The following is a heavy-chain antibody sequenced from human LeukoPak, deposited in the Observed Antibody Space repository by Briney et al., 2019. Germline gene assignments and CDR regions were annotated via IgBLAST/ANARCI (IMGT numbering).Heavy chain of an antibody. Sequence: GGSLRLSCAASGFTFSSYWMSWVRQAPGKGLEWVANIKQDGSGKFYVDSVKGRFTISRDNAKNSLYLQMNSLRAEDTAVYYCAREGSYVRWFDPWGQGTLVTVSS. CDR3: AREGSYVRWFDP. D-gene: IGHD1-26*01. CDR1: GFTFSSYW. J-gene: IGHJ5*02. CDR2: IKQDGSGK. V-gene: IGHV3-7*01.